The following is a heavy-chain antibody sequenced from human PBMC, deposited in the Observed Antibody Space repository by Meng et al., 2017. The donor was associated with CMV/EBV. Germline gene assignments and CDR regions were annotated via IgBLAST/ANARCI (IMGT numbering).Heavy chain of an antibody. CDR1: GGSFSGYY. CDR2: IYYSGST. CDR3: ARDPNLWSGMDV. J-gene: IGHJ6*02. D-gene: IGHD3-10*01. Sequence: GSLRLSCAVYGGSFSGYYWSWIRQPPGKGLEWIGYIYYSGSTNYNPSLKSRVTISVDTSKNQFSLKLSSVTAADTAVYYCARDPNLWSGMDVWGQGTTVTVSS. V-gene: IGHV4-59*01.